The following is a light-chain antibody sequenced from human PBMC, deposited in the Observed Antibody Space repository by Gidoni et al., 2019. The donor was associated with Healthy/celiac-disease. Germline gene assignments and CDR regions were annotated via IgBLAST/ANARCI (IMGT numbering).Light chain of an antibody. V-gene: IGKV3-20*01. J-gene: IGKJ2*01. CDR1: QSVSSSY. CDR3: QQYGSSPKYT. CDR2: GAS. Sequence: ELVLTPSPGTLSLSPGERATLSCRASQSVSSSYLAWYQQKPGQAPRLLIYGASSRATGIPDRFSGSGSGTDFTLTISRLEPEDVAVYYCQQYGSSPKYTFGQGTKLEIK.